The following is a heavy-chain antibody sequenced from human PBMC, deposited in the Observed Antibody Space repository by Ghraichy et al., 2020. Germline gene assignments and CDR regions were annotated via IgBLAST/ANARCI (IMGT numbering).Heavy chain of an antibody. D-gene: IGHD1-14*01. CDR1: GFTFTSHW. CDR3: ARARRILTTRTRYFDL. J-gene: IGHJ2*01. CDR2: INTDGSTT. Sequence: GGSLRLSCEVSGFTFTSHWMHWVRQAPGKGLVWVSRINTDGSTTNYADSVKGRFTISRDNDKNTVYLQMNSLRAEDTAVYYCARARRILTTRTRYFDLWARGTLITVSS. V-gene: IGHV3-74*01.